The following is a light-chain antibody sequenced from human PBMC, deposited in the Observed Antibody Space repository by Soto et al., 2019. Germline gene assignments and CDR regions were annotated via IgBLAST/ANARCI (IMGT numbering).Light chain of an antibody. Sequence: DIQMTQSPSSLSASVGDRVTITCRASQDISVYLAWYQHKPGKVPKLLIYSASTLQSVVPSRYSGSGSGTDFTLTISSLQPEDVATYFCQKFNTAPLTFGQGTRLEIK. CDR1: QDISVY. CDR2: SAS. J-gene: IGKJ5*01. CDR3: QKFNTAPLT. V-gene: IGKV1-27*01.